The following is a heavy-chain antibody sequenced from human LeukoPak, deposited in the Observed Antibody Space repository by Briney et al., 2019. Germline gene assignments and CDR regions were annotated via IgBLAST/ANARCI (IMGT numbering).Heavy chain of an antibody. CDR1: GYTLTELS. CDR3: ATAPKEIVGATTAFDI. D-gene: IGHD1-26*01. J-gene: IGHJ3*02. Sequence: ASVKVSCKVSGYTLTELSMHWVRQAPGKGLEWMGGFDPEDGETIYAQKFQGRVTMTEDTSTDTAYMELSSRRSEDTAVYYCATAPKEIVGATTAFDIWGQGTMVTVSS. V-gene: IGHV1-24*01. CDR2: FDPEDGET.